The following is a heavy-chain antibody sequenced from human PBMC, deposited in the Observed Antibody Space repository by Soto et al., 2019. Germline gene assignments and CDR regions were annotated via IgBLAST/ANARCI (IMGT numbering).Heavy chain of an antibody. CDR3: AKEGDNLYYYDY. J-gene: IGHJ4*02. CDR1: GFSFSNYG. CDR2: ISFDGNSK. D-gene: IGHD2-2*02. V-gene: IGHV3-30*18. Sequence: QVQLGESGGGMVQPGRSLRLSCAASGFSFSNYGMHWVRQAPGKGLEWVAVISFDGNSKYYADSVKGRFTISRDNSKNTLSLQMNSLRAEDTAVYHCAKEGDNLYYYDYWGQGTLVTVS.